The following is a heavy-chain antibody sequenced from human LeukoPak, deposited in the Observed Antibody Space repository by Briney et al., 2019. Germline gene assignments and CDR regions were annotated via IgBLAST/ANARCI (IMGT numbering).Heavy chain of an antibody. V-gene: IGHV1-69*05. CDR3: ASTPCSGGSCHGNYYYYMDV. J-gene: IGHJ6*03. CDR2: IIPIFGTA. CDR1: GGTFSSYA. D-gene: IGHD2-15*01. Sequence: SVKVSCKASGGTFSSYAISWVRQAPGQGLEWMGGIIPIFGTANYAQKFQGRGTITTDESTSKAYMELSSLRSEDTAVYYCASTPCSGGSCHGNYYYYMDVWGKGTTVTVSS.